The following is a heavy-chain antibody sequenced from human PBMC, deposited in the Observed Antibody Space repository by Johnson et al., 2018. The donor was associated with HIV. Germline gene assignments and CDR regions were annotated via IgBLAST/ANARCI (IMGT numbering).Heavy chain of an antibody. CDR1: GFTFSSYA. Sequence: VQLVESVGGVVQPGGSLRLSCAASGFTFSSYAMNWVRQAPGQGLEWVSGIRGGAGSTYYADSVRGRFTISRDNSNNTLSLHMSSLRAEDTAVYYCAKGYCDSPFGFDIWGQGTMVIVSS. D-gene: IGHD2-21*01. CDR3: AKGYCDSPFGFDI. J-gene: IGHJ3*02. CDR2: IRGGAGST. V-gene: IGHV3-23*04.